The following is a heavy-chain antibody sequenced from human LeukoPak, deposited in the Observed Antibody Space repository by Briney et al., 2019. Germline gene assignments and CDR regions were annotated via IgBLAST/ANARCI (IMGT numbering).Heavy chain of an antibody. D-gene: IGHD6-13*01. CDR2: ISSGSSYI. CDR3: ARDSVSSSWYDY. J-gene: IGHJ4*02. Sequence: KTGGSLRLSCAAPGFTFSTYTVNWVRQAPGKGLEWVSSISSGSSYIYYADSVKGRFTISRDNAKNSLYLQMNSLRAEDTAVYYCARDSVSSSWYDYWGQGTLVTVSS. CDR1: GFTFSTYT. V-gene: IGHV3-21*01.